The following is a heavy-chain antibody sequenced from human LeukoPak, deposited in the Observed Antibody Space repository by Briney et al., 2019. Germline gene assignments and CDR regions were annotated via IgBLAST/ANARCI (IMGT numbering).Heavy chain of an antibody. CDR1: GLTFSGAT. J-gene: IGHJ4*02. CDR3: SRHEALPGDY. D-gene: IGHD1-1*01. CDR2: IRDKAYNYAT. V-gene: IGHV3-73*01. Sequence: GGALRLSCAASGLTFSGATMHWVRQASGKGLEWVGHIRDKAYNYATAYAASVKGRFTISRDDSKNTAYLQMNSLKTEDTAVYYCSRHEALPGDYWGQGTLVTVSS.